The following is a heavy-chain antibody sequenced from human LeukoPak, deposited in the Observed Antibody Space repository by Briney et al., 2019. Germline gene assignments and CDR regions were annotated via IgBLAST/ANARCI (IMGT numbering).Heavy chain of an antibody. CDR2: FDPEDGET. CDR1: GYTLTELS. D-gene: IGHD6-13*01. Sequence: GASVKVSCKVSGYTLTELSMHWVRQAPGKGLEWMGGFDPEDGETIYAQKFQGRVTMTEDTSTDTAYMELSSLRSEDTAVYYCATAQGIAAVHAFDIWGQGTMVTVSS. V-gene: IGHV1-24*01. J-gene: IGHJ3*02. CDR3: ATAQGIAAVHAFDI.